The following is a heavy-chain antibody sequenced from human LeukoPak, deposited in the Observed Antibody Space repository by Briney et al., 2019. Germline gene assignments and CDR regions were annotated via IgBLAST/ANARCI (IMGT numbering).Heavy chain of an antibody. D-gene: IGHD2-2*01. Sequence: ASVKVSCKASGYTFTGYYMHWVRQAPGQGLEWMGWINPNSGGTNYAQKFQGRVTMTRDTSISTAYMELSRLRSDDTAVYYCARLSTSYALAQDYYYYMDVWGKGTTVTVSS. CDR2: INPNSGGT. V-gene: IGHV1-2*02. J-gene: IGHJ6*03. CDR1: GYTFTGYY. CDR3: ARLSTSYALAQDYYYYMDV.